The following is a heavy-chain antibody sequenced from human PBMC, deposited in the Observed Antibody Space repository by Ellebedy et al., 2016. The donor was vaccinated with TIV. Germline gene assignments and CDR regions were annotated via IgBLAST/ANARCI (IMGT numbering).Heavy chain of an antibody. CDR2: ILYSGGT. CDR3: AREVFGYTGYRIFYF. CDR1: GGSISSGDYY. J-gene: IGHJ4*02. V-gene: IGHV4-30-4*01. Sequence: MPSETLSLTCTVSGGSISSGDYYWSWIRQPPGKGLEWIGYILYSGGTYYTPSLKSRVTISVDTSKNQFSLKLKSVTAADTAVFYCAREVFGYTGYRIFYFWGQGTLVTVSS. D-gene: IGHD5-12*01.